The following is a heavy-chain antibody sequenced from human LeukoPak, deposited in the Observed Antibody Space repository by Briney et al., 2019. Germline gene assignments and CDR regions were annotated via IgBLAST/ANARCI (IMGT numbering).Heavy chain of an antibody. CDR3: ARDQQDAFDI. CDR2: IYYRGTT. D-gene: IGHD2-2*01. CDR1: GGSISSYY. J-gene: IGHJ3*02. V-gene: IGHV4-59*01. Sequence: SETLSLTCTVSGGSISSYYWSWIRHPPGKGLEWIGYIYYRGTTNYHPSLKSRVPIPVDTPKTHFSLKLSSVTLRDPPVYYCARDQQDAFDIWGQGTMVTVSS.